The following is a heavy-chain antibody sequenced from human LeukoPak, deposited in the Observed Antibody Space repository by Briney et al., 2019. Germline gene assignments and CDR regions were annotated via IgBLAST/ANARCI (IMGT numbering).Heavy chain of an antibody. J-gene: IGHJ4*02. CDR2: IYSGGST. Sequence: GGSLRLSCAASGFTFNNAWMSWVRQAPGKGLEWVSVIYSGGSTYYADSVKGRFTISRDNSKNTLYLQMNSLRAEDTAVYYCARGVIAYSGSDQYYFDYWGQGTLVTVSS. CDR3: ARGVIAYSGSDQYYFDY. D-gene: IGHD1-26*01. CDR1: GFTFNNAW. V-gene: IGHV3-53*01.